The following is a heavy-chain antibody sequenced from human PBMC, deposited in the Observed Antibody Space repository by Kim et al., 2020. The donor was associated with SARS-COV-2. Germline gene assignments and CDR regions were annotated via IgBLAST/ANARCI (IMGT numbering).Heavy chain of an antibody. J-gene: IGHJ6*02. CDR2: ISYDGSNK. CDR3: ARPTSAVLRTKYYYYGMGV. V-gene: IGHV3-30*04. Sequence: GGSLRLSCAASGFTFSSYAMHWVRQAPGKGLEWVAVISYDGSNKYYADSVKGRFTISRDNSKNTLYLQMNSLRAEDTAVYYCARPTSAVLRTKYYYYGMGVWGHGTPVTVSS. CDR1: GFTFSSYA. D-gene: IGHD3-3*01.